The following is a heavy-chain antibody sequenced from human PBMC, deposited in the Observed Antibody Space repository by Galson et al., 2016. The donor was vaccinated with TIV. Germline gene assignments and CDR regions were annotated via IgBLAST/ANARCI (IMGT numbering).Heavy chain of an antibody. CDR2: ISSSSDYR. J-gene: IGHJ3*02. CDR3: ARDRDYYDSSSYSPDAFDM. V-gene: IGHV3-21*01. D-gene: IGHD3-22*01. CDR1: GFIFRRYS. Sequence: SLRLSCAASGFIFRRYSMNWVRQAPGKGLEWVSTISSSSDYRFYADSVKGRFTISRDNARNSLHPQINSLRVEDTAVYYCARDRDYYDSSSYSPDAFDMWGQGTMVTVSS.